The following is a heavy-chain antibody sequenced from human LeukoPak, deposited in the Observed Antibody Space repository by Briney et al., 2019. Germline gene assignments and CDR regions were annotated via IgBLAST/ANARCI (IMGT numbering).Heavy chain of an antibody. Sequence: ASVKVSCKASGYTFTGYYIHWVRQAPGQGLESMGWINPNSGGTNYAQKFQGRVTMTRDTSISTAYMELSRLRSDDTAVYYCARDLYQWLPSTRPRDYYYYMDVWGEGTTVTVSS. J-gene: IGHJ6*03. V-gene: IGHV1-2*02. CDR1: GYTFTGYY. CDR3: ARDLYQWLPSTRPRDYYYYMDV. CDR2: INPNSGGT. D-gene: IGHD6-19*01.